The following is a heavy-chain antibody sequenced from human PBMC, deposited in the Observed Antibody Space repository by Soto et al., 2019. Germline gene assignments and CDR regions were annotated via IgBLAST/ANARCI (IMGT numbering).Heavy chain of an antibody. J-gene: IGHJ4*02. V-gene: IGHV4-61*01. Sequence: QVQLQESGPGLVKPSETLSLTCTVSGASVSSGSYQWTWIRQSPGKGLEWIGYIYHSGSTNYNPFLKSRVTISLDTSENQLSLKLRSVTAADTAVYYCARVEMRWIFGFDHWGQGTLVTVSS. D-gene: IGHD3-3*01. CDR1: GASVSSGSYQ. CDR3: ARVEMRWIFGFDH. CDR2: IYHSGST.